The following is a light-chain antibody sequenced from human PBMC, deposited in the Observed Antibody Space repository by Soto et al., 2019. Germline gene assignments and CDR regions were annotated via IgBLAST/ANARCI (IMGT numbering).Light chain of an antibody. J-gene: IGKJ3*01. V-gene: IGKV4-1*01. CDR2: WAS. CDR1: QSVLYTSNNKNY. Sequence: IVMTQSPDSLAVSLGERATINCKSSQSVLYTSNNKNYLAWYQHKPGQPPKLLISWASSRESGVPDRFSGSGSGTDFTLTISSLQAEDVAVYHCQHYYSSPFTFGPGTKVDIK. CDR3: QHYYSSPFT.